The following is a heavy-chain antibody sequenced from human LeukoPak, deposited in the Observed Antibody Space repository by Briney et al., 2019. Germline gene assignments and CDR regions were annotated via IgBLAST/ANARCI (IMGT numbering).Heavy chain of an antibody. J-gene: IGHJ6*03. Sequence: GGSLRLSCAASGFTFRSYGMSWVRQAPGKGLQWVSTMSATGSDIHHADSVKGRFTISRDNSKNTLYLQMNSLRAEDTAVYYCARDSPEISSGWYRFFVGYYYYYMDVWGKGTTVTVSS. CDR2: MSATGSDI. CDR1: GFTFRSYG. CDR3: ARDSPEISSGWYRFFVGYYYYYMDV. V-gene: IGHV3-23*01. D-gene: IGHD6-19*01.